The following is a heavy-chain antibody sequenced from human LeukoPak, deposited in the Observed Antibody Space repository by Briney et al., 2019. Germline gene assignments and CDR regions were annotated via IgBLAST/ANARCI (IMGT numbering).Heavy chain of an antibody. CDR2: ITTTSTSK. CDR3: ARGGGLDV. D-gene: IGHD3-16*01. V-gene: IGHV3-21*04. CDR1: GFAFNTYS. Sequence: GGSLRLSCAASGFAFNTYSMNWVRQAPGKGLQWVSSITTTSTSKYYADSVKGRFTISRDNAKNSLYLQMSNLRAEDTAVYFCARGGGLDVWGQGATVTVSS. J-gene: IGHJ6*02.